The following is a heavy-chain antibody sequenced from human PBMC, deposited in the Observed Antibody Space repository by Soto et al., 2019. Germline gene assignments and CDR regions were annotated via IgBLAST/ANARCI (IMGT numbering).Heavy chain of an antibody. V-gene: IGHV3-23*01. Sequence: EVQLLESGGGLVQPGGSLRLSCAASGFTFSSYAMSWVRQAPGKGLEWGSAISGSGGSTYYADSVKGRFTISRDNSKNTMYLQMNSLRAEDTAVYYCSANRGYSYYYGMDVWGQGTTVTVSS. D-gene: IGHD3-22*01. CDR1: GFTFSSYA. CDR3: SANRGYSYYYGMDV. CDR2: ISGSGGST. J-gene: IGHJ6*02.